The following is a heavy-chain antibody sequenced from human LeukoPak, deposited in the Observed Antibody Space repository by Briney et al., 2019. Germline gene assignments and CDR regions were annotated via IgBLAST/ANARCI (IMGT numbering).Heavy chain of an antibody. CDR1: GGSISSYY. V-gene: IGHV4-59*01. Sequence: SETLSLTCTVSGGSISSYYWSWIRQRRGKGLEWIGYVYYSGSTNYNPSLKSRVTISVDTSKNQFSLNLSSVTAADTAVYYCARVQDTSGYFYNFDYWGQGTLVTVSS. D-gene: IGHD3-22*01. CDR2: VYYSGST. CDR3: ARVQDTSGYFYNFDY. J-gene: IGHJ4*02.